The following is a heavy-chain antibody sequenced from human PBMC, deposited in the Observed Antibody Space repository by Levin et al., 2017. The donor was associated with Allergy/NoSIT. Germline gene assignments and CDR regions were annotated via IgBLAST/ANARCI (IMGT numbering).Heavy chain of an antibody. CDR3: ARDGIGIAAAEQNDAFDI. CDR2: INTNTGNP. V-gene: IGHV7-4-1*02. CDR1: GYTFTSYA. D-gene: IGHD6-13*01. Sequence: VASVKVSCKASGYTFTSYAMNWVRQAPGQGLEWMGWINTNTGNPTYAQGFTGRFVFSLDTSVSTAYLQISSLKAEDTAVYYCARDGIGIAAAEQNDAFDIWGQGTMVTVSS. J-gene: IGHJ3*02.